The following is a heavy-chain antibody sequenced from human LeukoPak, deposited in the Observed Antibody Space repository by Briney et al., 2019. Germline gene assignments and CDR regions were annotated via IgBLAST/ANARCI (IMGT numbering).Heavy chain of an antibody. D-gene: IGHD1-1*01. J-gene: IGHJ4*02. V-gene: IGHV3-21*01. CDR1: GFTFSSYW. Sequence: PGGSLRLSCAASGFTFSSYWMSWVRQAPGKGLEWVSSISSSSSYIYYADSVKGRFTISRDNAKNSLYLQMNSLRAEDTAVYYCARAEGTNDFDYWGQGTLVTVSS. CDR2: ISSSSSYI. CDR3: ARAEGTNDFDY.